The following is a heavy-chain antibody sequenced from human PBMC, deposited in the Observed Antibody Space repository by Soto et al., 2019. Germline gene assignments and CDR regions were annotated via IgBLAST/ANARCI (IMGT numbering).Heavy chain of an antibody. Sequence: EVQLVESGGGLIQPGGSLRLSCAASGFTVSSNFMNWVRQAPGKGLEWVSVLYSGGNTYYADSVQGRFTISRDNSKNTLYLQMNSLRVEDTAVYYCARAPYSSSPLDPWGQGTLVTVSS. D-gene: IGHD6-6*01. J-gene: IGHJ5*02. CDR1: GFTVSSNF. CDR3: ARAPYSSSPLDP. CDR2: LYSGGNT. V-gene: IGHV3-53*01.